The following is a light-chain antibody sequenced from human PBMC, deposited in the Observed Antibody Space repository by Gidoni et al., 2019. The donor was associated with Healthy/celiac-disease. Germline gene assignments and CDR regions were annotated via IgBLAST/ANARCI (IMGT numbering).Light chain of an antibody. J-gene: IGKJ3*01. CDR1: QSIRSY. CDR2: AAS. CDR3: QQSYSTPGVT. Sequence: DIQMTQSPSSLSASVGDRVTITCRASQSIRSYLNWYQQKPGKAPKLLIYAASSLQSGVPSRFSGSGSGTDFTLTISSLQPEDFATYYCQQSYSTPGVTFGPGTKVDIK. V-gene: IGKV1-39*01.